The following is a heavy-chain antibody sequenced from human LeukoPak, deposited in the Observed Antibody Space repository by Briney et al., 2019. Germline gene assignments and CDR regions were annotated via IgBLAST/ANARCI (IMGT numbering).Heavy chain of an antibody. CDR3: ASIAARLRAFDI. D-gene: IGHD6-6*01. V-gene: IGHV4-34*01. J-gene: IGHJ3*02. CDR2: INHSGST. Sequence: LETLSLTCAVYGGSFSGYYWSWIRQPPGKGLEWIGEINHSGSTNYNPSLKSRVTISVDTSKNQFSLKLSSVTAADTAVYYCASIAARLRAFDIWGQGTMVTVSS. CDR1: GGSFSGYY.